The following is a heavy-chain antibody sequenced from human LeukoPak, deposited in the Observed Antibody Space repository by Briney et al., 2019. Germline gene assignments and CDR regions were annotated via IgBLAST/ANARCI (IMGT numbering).Heavy chain of an antibody. CDR1: GGSIGTYS. V-gene: IGHV4-4*07. J-gene: IGHJ6*03. Sequence: SETLSLTCTVSGGSIGTYSWTWIRQPAGKGLEWIGRIYGGRNTNYNPSLKSRVIMSVDTSKNHFSLKLSSVTAADTAVYYCARDQTSHSYYYMDVWGKGTTVTVSS. CDR2: IYGGRNT. CDR3: ARDQTSHSYYYMDV.